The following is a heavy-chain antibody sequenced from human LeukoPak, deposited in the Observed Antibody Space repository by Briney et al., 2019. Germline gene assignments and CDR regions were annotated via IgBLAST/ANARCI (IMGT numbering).Heavy chain of an antibody. CDR3: ARARRIAVAGTPDYYYYYMDV. J-gene: IGHJ6*03. CDR2: INPNSGGT. Sequence: VASVKVSCKASGYSFTGYYMHWVRQAPGQGLEWMGWINPNSGGTKYAQKFQGRVTMTRDTSISTAYMELSRLRSDDTAVYYCARARRIAVAGTPDYYYYYMDVWGKGTTVTISS. CDR1: GYSFTGYY. D-gene: IGHD6-19*01. V-gene: IGHV1-2*02.